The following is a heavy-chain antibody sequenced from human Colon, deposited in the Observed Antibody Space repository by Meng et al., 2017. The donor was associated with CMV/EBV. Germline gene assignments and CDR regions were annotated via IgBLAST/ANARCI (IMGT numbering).Heavy chain of an antibody. V-gene: IGHV4-59*01. CDR1: GGSISSYY. Sequence: SETLSLTCTVSGGSISSYYWSWIRQPPGKGLEWIGYIYYSGSTNYNPSLKSRVTISVDTSKNQFSLKLSSVTAADTAVYYCARDGLIADFWSGYESYGMDVWGQGTTVTVSS. J-gene: IGHJ6*02. CDR3: ARDGLIADFWSGYESYGMDV. D-gene: IGHD3-3*01. CDR2: IYYSGST.